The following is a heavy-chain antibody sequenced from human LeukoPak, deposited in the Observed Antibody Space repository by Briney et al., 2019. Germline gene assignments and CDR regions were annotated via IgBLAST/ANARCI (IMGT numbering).Heavy chain of an antibody. J-gene: IGHJ6*02. D-gene: IGHD2-15*01. CDR1: GGTFSSYA. Sequence: ASVKVSCKASGGTFSSYAISWVRQAPGQGLEWMGGIIPIFGTANYAQKFQGRVTITADESTSTAYMELSSLRSEDTAVYYCAREGLGYCSGGSCHDYYYYGMDVWGQGTTVTVSS. CDR2: IIPIFGTA. V-gene: IGHV1-69*13. CDR3: AREGLGYCSGGSCHDYYYYGMDV.